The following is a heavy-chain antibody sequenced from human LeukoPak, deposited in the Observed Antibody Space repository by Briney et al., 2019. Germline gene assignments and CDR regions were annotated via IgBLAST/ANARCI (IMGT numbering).Heavy chain of an antibody. V-gene: IGHV3-53*01. J-gene: IGHJ6*03. D-gene: IGHD3-10*01. Sequence: GGSLRLSCAASGFTVSGTYMSWVRQAQGKVLEWVSVIYYAGTTYYANSVKGRFTISRDSSKNTLDLHMDRLRVDDTATYYCASGQGTLSYFYMDVWGEGATVTVSS. CDR1: GFTVSGTY. CDR2: IYYAGTT. CDR3: ASGQGTLSYFYMDV.